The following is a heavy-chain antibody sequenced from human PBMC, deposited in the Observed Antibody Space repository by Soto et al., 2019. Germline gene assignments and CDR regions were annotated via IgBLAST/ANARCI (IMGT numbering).Heavy chain of an antibody. CDR1: GFIFSSYE. D-gene: IGHD2-8*01. J-gene: IGHJ4*02. Sequence: PGGSLRLSCAASGFIFSSYEMNWVRQAPGKGLEWVSYISSSGSPIYYADSVKGRFTISRDNAKNSLDLQMNSLRAEDTAVYYCARYNGVVMFVFDYWGQGSLVTVSS. CDR3: ARYNGVVMFVFDY. V-gene: IGHV3-48*03. CDR2: ISSSGSPI.